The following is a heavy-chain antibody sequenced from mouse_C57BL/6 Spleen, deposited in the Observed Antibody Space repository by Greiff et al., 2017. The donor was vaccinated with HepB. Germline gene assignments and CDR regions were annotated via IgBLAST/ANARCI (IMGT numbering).Heavy chain of an antibody. CDR2: IDPSDSYT. CDR3: AIYGPFDY. D-gene: IGHD1-1*02. J-gene: IGHJ2*01. CDR1: GYTFTSYW. Sequence: QVQLQQPGAELVKPGASVKLSCKASGYTFTSYWMQWVKQRPGQGLEWIGEIDPSDSYTNYNQKFKGKATLTVDTSSSTAYMQLSSRTSEDSAVYYFAIYGPFDYWGQGTTLTVSS. V-gene: IGHV1-50*01.